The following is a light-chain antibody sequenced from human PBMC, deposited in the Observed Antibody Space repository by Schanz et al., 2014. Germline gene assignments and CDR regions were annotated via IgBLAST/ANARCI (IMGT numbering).Light chain of an antibody. CDR3: QTWGNGIRV. CDR2: LNSDGSH. V-gene: IGLV4-69*01. Sequence: QLVLTQSPSASASLGASVKLTCTLSSGHSSYAIAWHQQQPEKGPRYLMKLNSDGSHSKGDGIPDRFSGSSSGAERYLTISSLQSEDEADYYCQTWGNGIRVFGGGTKPPS. J-gene: IGLJ3*02. CDR1: SGHSSYA.